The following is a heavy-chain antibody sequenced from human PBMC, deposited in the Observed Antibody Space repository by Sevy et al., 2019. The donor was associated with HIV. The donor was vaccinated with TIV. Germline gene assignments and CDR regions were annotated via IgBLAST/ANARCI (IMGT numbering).Heavy chain of an antibody. CDR3: ASYYGSGTYFDY. CDR1: GGSISGYY. D-gene: IGHD3-10*01. Sequence: SETLSLTCTVSGGSISGYYWSWIRQPPGKGLEWIGYIYYSWSTNYNPSLKSRVTISVDTSKNQFSLKLSSVTAADTAVYYCASYYGSGTYFDYWGQGTLVTVSS. V-gene: IGHV4-59*13. CDR2: IYYSWST. J-gene: IGHJ4*02.